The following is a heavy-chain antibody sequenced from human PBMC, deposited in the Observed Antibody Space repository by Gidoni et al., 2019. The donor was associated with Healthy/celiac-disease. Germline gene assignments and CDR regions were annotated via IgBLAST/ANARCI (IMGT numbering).Heavy chain of an antibody. CDR1: GFTFSSYS. J-gene: IGHJ4*02. V-gene: IGHV3-21*01. CDR2: ISSSSSYI. Sequence: EVQLVESGGGLVKPGGSLRLSCAASGFTFSSYSMNWVRQAPGKGLEWVSSISSSSSYIYYADSVKGRFTISRDNAKNSLYLQMNSLRAEDTAVYYCARSLWVEKVYEDYWGQGTLVTVSS. CDR3: ARSLWVEKVYEDY. D-gene: IGHD3-10*01.